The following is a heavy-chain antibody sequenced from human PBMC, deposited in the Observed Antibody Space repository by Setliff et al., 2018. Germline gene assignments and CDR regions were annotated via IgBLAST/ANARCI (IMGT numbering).Heavy chain of an antibody. D-gene: IGHD4-17*01. CDR2: INGDGTIT. Sequence: GGSLRLSCGASGFTFRKYWMYWVRQVPGKGLVWVSRINGDGTITDYADSVKGRFTISRDNSKNTLYLQMNSLRREDTAVYYCAKDASDYYWYFNVWGRSTLVTVSS. J-gene: IGHJ2*01. CDR1: GFTFRKYW. V-gene: IGHV3-74*01. CDR3: AKDASDYYWYFNV.